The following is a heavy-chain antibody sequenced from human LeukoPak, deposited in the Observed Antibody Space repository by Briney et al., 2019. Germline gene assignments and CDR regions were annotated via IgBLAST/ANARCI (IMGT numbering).Heavy chain of an antibody. CDR1: GGSLSSGSYY. Sequence: SQTLSLTCTVSGGSLSSGSYYWLWLRQPAGTGLEWLGRIYTSGSTNYNPSLKRRVTISVDTSKNQFSLKLSSVTAADTAVYYCARDPSYSGSLDYWGQGTLVTVSS. D-gene: IGHD1-26*01. CDR3: ARDPSYSGSLDY. CDR2: IYTSGST. J-gene: IGHJ4*02. V-gene: IGHV4-61*02.